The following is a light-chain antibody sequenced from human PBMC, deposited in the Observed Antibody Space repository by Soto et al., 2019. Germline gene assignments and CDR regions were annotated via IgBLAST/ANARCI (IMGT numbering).Light chain of an antibody. Sequence: QSVLTQPPSVSGAPGQRVTISCTGSNSNIGAGFGVQWYQQFPRTAPRLLIYSNTNRPSGVPDRFSASKSGTSASLAITGLRAEDEADYYCQSFDIKVLAVIFGVGTKLTVL. CDR3: QSFDIKVLAVI. CDR2: SNT. V-gene: IGLV1-40*01. J-gene: IGLJ2*01. CDR1: NSNIGAGFG.